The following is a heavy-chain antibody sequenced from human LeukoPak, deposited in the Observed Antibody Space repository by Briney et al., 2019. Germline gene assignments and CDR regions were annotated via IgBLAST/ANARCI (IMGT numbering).Heavy chain of an antibody. CDR3: ARSTRRRYSGYDSPDY. CDR2: INPNSGTT. D-gene: IGHD5-12*01. J-gene: IGHJ4*02. CDR1: GHTFTSYD. V-gene: IGHV1-8*01. Sequence: GASVTVSCTASGHTFTSYDINWVRQPPGQGLEWMGWINPNSGTTYYAQKFQGRVTMTRNSSISTAYMELSSLRSEDTAVYYCARSTRRRYSGYDSPDYWGQGTLVTVSS.